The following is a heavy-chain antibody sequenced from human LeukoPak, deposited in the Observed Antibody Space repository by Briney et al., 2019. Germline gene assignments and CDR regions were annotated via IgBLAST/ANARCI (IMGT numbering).Heavy chain of an antibody. Sequence: PSETLSLTCTVSGGSISSYYGSWIRQPPGKGLEWIGYIYYSGSTNYNPSLKSRVTISVDTSKNQFSLKLSSVTAADTAVYYCARQSATATFSGNWFDPWGQGTLVTVSS. CDR2: IYYSGST. CDR3: ARQSATATFSGNWFDP. D-gene: IGHD1-1*01. J-gene: IGHJ5*02. V-gene: IGHV4-59*08. CDR1: GGSISSYY.